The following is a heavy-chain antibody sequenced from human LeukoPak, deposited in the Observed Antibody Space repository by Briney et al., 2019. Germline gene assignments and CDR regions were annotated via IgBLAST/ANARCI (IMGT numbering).Heavy chain of an antibody. CDR3: ARAWLELRLLDAFDI. CDR1: GGSISSSSYY. Sequence: SETLSLTCTVSGGSISSSSYYWGWIRQPPGKGLEWIGSIYYSGSTYYNPSLKSRVTISVDTSKNQFSLKLSSVTAADTAVYYCARAWLELRLLDAFDIWGQGTMVTVSS. D-gene: IGHD1-7*01. CDR2: IYYSGST. J-gene: IGHJ3*02. V-gene: IGHV4-39*07.